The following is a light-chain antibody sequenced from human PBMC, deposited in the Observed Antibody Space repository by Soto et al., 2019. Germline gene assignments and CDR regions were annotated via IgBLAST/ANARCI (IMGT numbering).Light chain of an antibody. J-gene: IGKJ2*01. Sequence: ETVLTQSPATLSLSPGERATLSCRASQSVSTYLAWCQQKPGQAPRLLIYDASKRATGIPDRFSGSGSGTDFTLTISSLEPEDFAVYYCQQRSNWPHTFGQGTKVEI. CDR2: DAS. CDR1: QSVSTY. CDR3: QQRSNWPHT. V-gene: IGKV3-11*01.